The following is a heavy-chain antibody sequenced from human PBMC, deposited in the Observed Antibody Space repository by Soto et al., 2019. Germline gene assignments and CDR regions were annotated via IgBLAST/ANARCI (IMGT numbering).Heavy chain of an antibody. J-gene: IGHJ4*02. Sequence: SETLSLTCTVSGGSISSGDYYWSWIRQPPGKGLEWIGYIYYSGSTYYNPSLKSRVTISVDTSKNQFSLKLSSVTAADTAVYYCARALTYYYDSSGYRGLHFDYWGQGTLVTVSS. V-gene: IGHV4-30-4*01. CDR3: ARALTYYYDSSGYRGLHFDY. CDR1: GGSISSGDYY. D-gene: IGHD3-22*01. CDR2: IYYSGST.